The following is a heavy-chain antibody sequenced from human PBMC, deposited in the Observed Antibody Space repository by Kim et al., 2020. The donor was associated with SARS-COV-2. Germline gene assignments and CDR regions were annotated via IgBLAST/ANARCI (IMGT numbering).Heavy chain of an antibody. J-gene: IGHJ5*02. V-gene: IGHV4-59*08. CDR1: GGSISSYY. D-gene: IGHD6-13*01. CDR3: ASSNAVSSSWYRGGWFDP. CDR2: IYYSGST. Sequence: SETLSLTCTVSGGSISSYYWSWIRQPPGKGLEWIGYIYYSGSTNYNPSLKSRVTISVDTSKNQFSLKLSSVTAADTAVYYCASSNAVSSSWYRGGWFDPWGQGTLVTVSS.